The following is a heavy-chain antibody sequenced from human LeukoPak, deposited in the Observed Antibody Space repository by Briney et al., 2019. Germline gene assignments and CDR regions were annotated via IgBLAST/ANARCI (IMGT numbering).Heavy chain of an antibody. CDR3: AKEENSRSSLYTSAY. CDR2: ISYDGSNK. Sequence: GGSLRLSCAASGFTFSSYGMHWVRQAPGKGLEWVAVISYDGSNKYYADSVKGRFTISRDNSKNTLYLQMNSLRVEDTAVYYCAKEENSRSSLYTSAYWGQGTLVTVSS. CDR1: GFTFSSYG. V-gene: IGHV3-30*18. D-gene: IGHD6-13*01. J-gene: IGHJ4*02.